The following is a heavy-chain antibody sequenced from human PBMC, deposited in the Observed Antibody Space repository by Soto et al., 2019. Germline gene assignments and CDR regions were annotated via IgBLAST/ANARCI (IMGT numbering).Heavy chain of an antibody. CDR1: GITFSNYG. D-gene: IGHD3-22*01. V-gene: IGHV3-33*01. J-gene: IGHJ4*02. CDR3: VSGYGYFDN. Sequence: QVQLVESGGGVVQPGRSLRLSCAASGITFSNYGTHWVRQAPGKGLEWVAVIWYDGRDKYYADSVKGRFTISRDNSKNTLYLRMNSLTADDTAVYYCVSGYGYFDNWSQGTLVTVSS. CDR2: IWYDGRDK.